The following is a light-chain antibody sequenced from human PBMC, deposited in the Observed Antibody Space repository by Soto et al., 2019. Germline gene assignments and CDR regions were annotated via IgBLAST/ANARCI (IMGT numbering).Light chain of an antibody. V-gene: IGKV1-27*01. Sequence: DIQMTQSPSTLSASVGDRLSITCRASQSITNWLAWYQQKPGKAPKLLIYAASTLQSAVPSRFSGGGSGTDFTLTISSLQPEDVATYYCQKYNSAPRTFGQGTKVDIK. CDR2: AAS. J-gene: IGKJ1*01. CDR1: QSITNW. CDR3: QKYNSAPRT.